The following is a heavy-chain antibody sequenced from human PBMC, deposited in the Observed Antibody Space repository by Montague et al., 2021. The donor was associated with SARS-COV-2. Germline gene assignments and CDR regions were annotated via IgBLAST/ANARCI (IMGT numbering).Heavy chain of an antibody. J-gene: IGHJ6*02. CDR3: AREAWFGDKTSASEYYGMDV. Sequence: SETLSLTCTVSGGSISSYYWSWIRQPSGKGLEWIGRIYTSGSTNXKPSLKSRVTMSVDTSKNQFSLKLSSVTAADTAVYYCAREAWFGDKTSASEYYGMDVWGQGTTVTVSS. D-gene: IGHD3-10*01. CDR1: GGSISSYY. CDR2: IYTSGST. V-gene: IGHV4-4*07.